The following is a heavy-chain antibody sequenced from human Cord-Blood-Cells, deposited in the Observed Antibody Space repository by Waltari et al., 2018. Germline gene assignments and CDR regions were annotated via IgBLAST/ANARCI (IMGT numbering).Heavy chain of an antibody. CDR1: GFTFSSYW. CDR2: IKQDGSEK. Sequence: EVQLVESGGGLVQPGGSLRLSCAASGFTFSSYWMSWVRQAPGKGLEWVANIKQDGSEKYYVDSVKGRFTISRDNAKNSLYLQMNSLRAEDTAVYYCASNYPYDAFDIWGQGTMVTVSS. D-gene: IGHD4-4*01. J-gene: IGHJ3*02. CDR3: ASNYPYDAFDI. V-gene: IGHV3-7*01.